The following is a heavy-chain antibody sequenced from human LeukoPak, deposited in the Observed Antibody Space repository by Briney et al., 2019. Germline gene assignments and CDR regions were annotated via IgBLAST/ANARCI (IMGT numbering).Heavy chain of an antibody. D-gene: IGHD3-10*01. Sequence: KPSETLSLTCTVSGDSISSTSYYWDWIRQPPGKGLEWIGSIYNSGTTYYNPSLKSRVTISVATSKNQFSLKVSSVTAADTAVYYCASRVYGLGSFNYWGQGTLVTVSS. J-gene: IGHJ4*01. CDR1: GDSISSTSYY. V-gene: IGHV4-39*01. CDR2: IYNSGTT. CDR3: ASRVYGLGSFNY.